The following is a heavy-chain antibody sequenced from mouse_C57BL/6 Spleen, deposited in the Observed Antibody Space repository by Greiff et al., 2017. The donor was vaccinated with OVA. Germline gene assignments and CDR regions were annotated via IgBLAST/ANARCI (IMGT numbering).Heavy chain of an antibody. CDR2: ISYDGSN. CDR3: ARNPIYYDYDE. J-gene: IGHJ2*01. D-gene: IGHD2-4*01. Sequence: EVKVEESGPGLVKPSQSLSLTCSVTGYSITSGYYWNWIRQFPGNKLEWMGYISYDGSNNYNPSLKNRISITRDTSKNQFFLKLNSVTTEDTATYYCARNPIYYDYDEWGQGTTLTVSS. CDR1: GYSITSGYY. V-gene: IGHV3-6*01.